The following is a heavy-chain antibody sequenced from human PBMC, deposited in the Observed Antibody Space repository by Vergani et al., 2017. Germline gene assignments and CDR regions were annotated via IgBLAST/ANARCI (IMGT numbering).Heavy chain of an antibody. J-gene: IGHJ3*02. CDR3: ARHRAGSSQGDAFDI. D-gene: IGHD6-6*01. CDR1: GYSFTSYW. Sequence: EVQLVQSGAEVKKPGESLKISCKGSGYSFTSYWIGWVRQMPGKGLEWMGIIYPGYSDTRYSQSFQGQVTLSADKSLSTAYLQWSSLTASDTAMYYCARHRAGSSQGDAFDIWGQGTMVTVSS. CDR2: IYPGYSDT. V-gene: IGHV5-51*01.